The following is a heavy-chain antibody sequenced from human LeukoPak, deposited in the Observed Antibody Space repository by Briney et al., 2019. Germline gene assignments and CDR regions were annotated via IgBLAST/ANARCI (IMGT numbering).Heavy chain of an antibody. CDR2: IYTSGST. D-gene: IGHD3-3*01. CDR1: GGSISSYY. J-gene: IGHJ4*02. Sequence: SETLSLTCAVSGGSISSYYWSWIRQPAGKGLEWIGRIYTSGSTNYNPSPKSRVTMSVDTSKNQFSLKLSSVTAADTAVYYCAREVPTYDFWSGYSISRFDYWGQGTLVTVSS. CDR3: AREVPTYDFWSGYSISRFDY. V-gene: IGHV4-4*07.